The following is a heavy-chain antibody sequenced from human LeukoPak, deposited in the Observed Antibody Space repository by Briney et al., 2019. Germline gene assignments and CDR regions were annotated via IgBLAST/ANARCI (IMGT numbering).Heavy chain of an antibody. CDR3: ARAAGTIWYFDL. V-gene: IGHV4-59*01. D-gene: IGHD6-13*01. CDR2: IYYSGST. CDR1: GGSISSYY. Sequence: SETLSLTCTVSGGSISSYYWSWIRQPPGKGLEWIGYIYYSGSTIYNPSLKSRVTISVDTSKNQFSLKLSSVTAADTAVYYCARAAGTIWYFDLWGRGTLVTVSS. J-gene: IGHJ2*01.